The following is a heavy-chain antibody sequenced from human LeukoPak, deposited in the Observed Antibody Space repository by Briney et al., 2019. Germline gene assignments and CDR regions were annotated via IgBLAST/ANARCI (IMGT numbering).Heavy chain of an antibody. CDR1: GYTFTTYD. CDR2: MNPNSGNT. J-gene: IGHJ4*02. CDR3: ARVAGNCGGDCYRLVY. Sequence: EASVKVSCKASGYTFTTYDINWVRQATGQGLEWMAWMNPNSGNTGYAQKFQGRVTMTRNTSISTAYMELSSLRSEDTAVYYCARVAGNCGGDCYRLVYWGQGTLVTVAS. D-gene: IGHD2-21*01. V-gene: IGHV1-8*01.